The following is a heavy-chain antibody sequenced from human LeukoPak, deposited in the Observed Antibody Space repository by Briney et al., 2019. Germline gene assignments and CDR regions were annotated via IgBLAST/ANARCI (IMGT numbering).Heavy chain of an antibody. CDR1: AFTFREHA. Sequence: GGSLRLSCTASAFTFREHALSCVRQTPGKGLEWVSAISAAGDTTLYADSVKGRFTISRDNSRDTLFLHMSSLRAEDTAIYFCVYYDSSGYYYGRLRYWGQGTPVTVSS. CDR3: VYYDSSGYYYGRLRY. V-gene: IGHV3-23*01. D-gene: IGHD3-22*01. J-gene: IGHJ4*02. CDR2: ISAAGDTT.